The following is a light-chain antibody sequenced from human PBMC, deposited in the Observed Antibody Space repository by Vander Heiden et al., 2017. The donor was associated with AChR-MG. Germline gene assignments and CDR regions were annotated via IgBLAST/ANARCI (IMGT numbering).Light chain of an antibody. J-gene: IGLJ2*01. CDR1: NIGSIS. CDR2: SNS. V-gene: IGLV3-21*02. CDR3: QAWDTNNDHLV. Sequence: SVLTQPTSVTVGPGQTARIACGGDNIGSISVHWYQRKPGLAPVLVVYSNSDRASEIPGRFTGSNSGNTATLSISRVEVGDEADYYCQAWDTNNDHLVFGGGTKLTVL.